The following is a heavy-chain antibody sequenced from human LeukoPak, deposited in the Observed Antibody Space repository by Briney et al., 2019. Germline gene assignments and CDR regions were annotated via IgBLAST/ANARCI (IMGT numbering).Heavy chain of an antibody. CDR1: GGSISNYY. CDR3: ARVRNYPDAFDI. CDR2: IYDTGST. J-gene: IGHJ3*02. D-gene: IGHD5-24*01. Sequence: SETLSLTCTVSGGSISNYYWAWIPQPPGKGLEWIGYIYDTGSTKYNPSLKSRLTISLHTSRNQFSLNLSSLTAADTAIYYCARVRNYPDAFDIWGQGRMVTVSS. V-gene: IGHV4-59*01.